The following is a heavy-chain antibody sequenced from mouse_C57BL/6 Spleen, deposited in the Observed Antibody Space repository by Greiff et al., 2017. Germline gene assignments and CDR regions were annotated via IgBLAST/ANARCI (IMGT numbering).Heavy chain of an antibody. J-gene: IGHJ2*01. CDR2: IDPSDSET. CDR3: ARGGTNWNYFDY. CDR1: GYTFTSYW. Sequence: QVHVKQSGAELVRPGSSVKLSCKASGYTFTSYWMHWVKQRPIQGLEWIGNIDPSDSETHYNQKFKDKATLTVDKSSSTAYMQLSSLTSEDSAVYYCARGGTNWNYFDYWGQGTTLTVSS. V-gene: IGHV1-52*01. D-gene: IGHD4-1*01.